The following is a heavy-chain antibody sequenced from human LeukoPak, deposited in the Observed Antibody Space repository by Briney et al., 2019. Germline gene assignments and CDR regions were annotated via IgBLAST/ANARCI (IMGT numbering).Heavy chain of an antibody. Sequence: PGGSLRLSCAASGFSFSTYWMHWVRQAPGKGLVWVSRIDPDGNSPNYADSVKGRFTISRDNSKNTLYLQMNSLRAEDTAVYYCAKKRTVVTENYFDYWGQGTLVTVSS. CDR1: GFSFSTYW. CDR2: IDPDGNSP. V-gene: IGHV3-74*01. D-gene: IGHD4-23*01. J-gene: IGHJ4*02. CDR3: AKKRTVVTENYFDY.